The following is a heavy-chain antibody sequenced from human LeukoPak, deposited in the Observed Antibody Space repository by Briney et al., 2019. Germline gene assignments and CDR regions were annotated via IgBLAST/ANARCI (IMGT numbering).Heavy chain of an antibody. J-gene: IGHJ6*03. CDR2: ISAYMGNT. D-gene: IGHD6-13*01. CDR1: GYTFTSYG. CDR3: ARDLGDSSSWYRRYYYYMDV. Sequence: VASVKVSCKSSGYTFTSYGISWVRQAPGQGLEWMGWISAYMGNTNYAQKLQGRVTMTTDTSTSTAYMELRSLRSDDTAVYYCARDLGDSSSWYRRYYYYMDVWGKGTTVTVSS. V-gene: IGHV1-18*01.